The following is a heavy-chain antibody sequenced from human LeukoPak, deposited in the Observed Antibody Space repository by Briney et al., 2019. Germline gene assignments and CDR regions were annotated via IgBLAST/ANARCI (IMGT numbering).Heavy chain of an antibody. D-gene: IGHD3/OR15-3a*01. CDR2: IYDSGSA. CDR1: GGSMGSYY. V-gene: IGHV4-59*01. CDR3: ARDGVQRSRDWDFAFDI. Sequence: SETLSLTCSVSGGSMGSYYWTWIRQPPGKGLEWIANIYDSGSASHNPSLQSRVSISLDTSKNQFSLKLSSVTAADTAVYYCARDGVQRSRDWDFAFDIWGQGTMVTVSS. J-gene: IGHJ3*02.